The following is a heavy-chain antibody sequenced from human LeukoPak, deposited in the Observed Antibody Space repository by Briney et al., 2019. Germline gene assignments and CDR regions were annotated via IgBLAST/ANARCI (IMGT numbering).Heavy chain of an antibody. D-gene: IGHD6-13*01. CDR3: ARNLGTSWYSVSDF. Sequence: GGSLRLSCAASGFTFSSYAMSWVRQAPGKGLEWVSAISGSGGSTYYADSVKGRFTISRDNSKNTLYLQMNSLRADDTSMYYCARNLGTSWYSVSDFWGQGTLVTVSS. V-gene: IGHV3-23*01. CDR1: GFTFSSYA. J-gene: IGHJ4*02. CDR2: ISGSGGST.